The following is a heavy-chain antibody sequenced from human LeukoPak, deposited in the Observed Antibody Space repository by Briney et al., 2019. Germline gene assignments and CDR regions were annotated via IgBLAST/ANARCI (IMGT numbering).Heavy chain of an antibody. J-gene: IGHJ4*02. CDR3: ARGTYDFWSGYSSSKPLDY. V-gene: IGHV4-34*01. CDR2: INHSGST. D-gene: IGHD3-3*01. Sequence: TSETLSLTCAVYGGSFSGYYWSWIRQPPGKGLEWIGEINHSGSTNYNPSLKSRVTISVDTSKNQFSLKLSSVTAADTAVYYCARGTYDFWSGYSSSKPLDYWGQGTLVTVSS. CDR1: GGSFSGYY.